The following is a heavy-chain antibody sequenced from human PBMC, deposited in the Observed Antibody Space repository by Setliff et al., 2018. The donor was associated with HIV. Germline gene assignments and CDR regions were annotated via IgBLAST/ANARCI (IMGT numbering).Heavy chain of an antibody. CDR2: IIPTLTIK. J-gene: IGHJ4*02. Sequence: SVKVSCKASGGTFSSYAITWVRQAPGQGLEWMGGIIPTLTIKHFAQKFQGRVSMTRDTSTSTVYMELSSLRSEDTAVYYCARGRYGGNDLDYWGQGTLVTVS. CDR3: ARGRYGGNDLDY. CDR1: GGTFSSYA. D-gene: IGHD4-17*01. V-gene: IGHV1-69*10.